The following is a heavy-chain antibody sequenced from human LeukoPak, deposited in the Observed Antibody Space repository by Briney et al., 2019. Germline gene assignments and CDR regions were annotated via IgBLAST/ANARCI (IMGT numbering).Heavy chain of an antibody. CDR3: ARVDIAAAGYFDY. D-gene: IGHD6-13*01. V-gene: IGHV4-59*01. Sequence: SETLSLTCTVSGGSISSYYWSWIRQPPGKGLEWIGYMYNSGSTSHNPSLKSRVTISVDTSKNQSSLKLSSVTAADTAVYYCARVDIAAAGYFDYWGQGTLVTVSS. CDR1: GGSISSYY. CDR2: MYNSGST. J-gene: IGHJ4*02.